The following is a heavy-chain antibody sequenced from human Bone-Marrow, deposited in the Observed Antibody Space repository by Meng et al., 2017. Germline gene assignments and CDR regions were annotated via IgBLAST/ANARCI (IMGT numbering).Heavy chain of an antibody. CDR3: AKPSSGWSFNAFHI. V-gene: IGHV1-8*03. CDR1: GYTFTSYD. J-gene: IGHJ3*02. Sequence: ASVKVSCKASGYTFTSYDINWVRQATGQGLEWMGWMNPNSGNTGYAQKFQGRVTITRNTSISTAYMELSSLRAEDTALYYCAKPSSGWSFNAFHIWGQGTMVTVSS. CDR2: MNPNSGNT. D-gene: IGHD6-19*01.